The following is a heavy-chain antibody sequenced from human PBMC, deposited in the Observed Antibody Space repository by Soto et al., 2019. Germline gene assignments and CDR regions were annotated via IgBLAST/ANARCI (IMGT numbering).Heavy chain of an antibody. D-gene: IGHD6-13*01. CDR3: ERGVYSSSWYYPYGMDV. J-gene: IGHJ6*02. CDR2: ISYDGSNK. Sequence: QVQLVESGGGVVQPGRSLRLSCAASGFTFSSYAMHWVRQAPGKGLEWVAVISYDGSNKYYADSVKGRFTISRDNSKNTLYLQMNSLRAEDTAVYYCERGVYSSSWYYPYGMDVWGQGTTVTVSS. V-gene: IGHV3-30-3*01. CDR1: GFTFSSYA.